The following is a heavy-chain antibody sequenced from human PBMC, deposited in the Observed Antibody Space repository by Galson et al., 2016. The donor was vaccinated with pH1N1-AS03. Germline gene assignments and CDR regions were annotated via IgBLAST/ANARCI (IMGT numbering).Heavy chain of an antibody. V-gene: IGHV3-9*01. CDR3: AKSQGYCSAGSCPDQGYFDY. CDR1: GFTFDDYA. CDR2: ISWNSGTI. Sequence: SLRLSCAGSGFTFDDYAMHWVRQAPGKGLEWVSGISWNSGTIGYTDSVKGRFTISRENAKNSLYLQMNSLRAEDAALYYCAKSQGYCSAGSCPDQGYFDYWGQGTLVTVSS. D-gene: IGHD2-15*01. J-gene: IGHJ4*02.